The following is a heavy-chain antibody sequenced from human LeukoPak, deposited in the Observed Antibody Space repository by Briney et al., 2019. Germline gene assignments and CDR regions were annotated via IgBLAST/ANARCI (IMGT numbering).Heavy chain of an antibody. Sequence: PGAPLRLSCAASGFTFSNYWLSWLRQAPGKGLEWVANIKQDGSETYYLDSVKGRFIVSRDNAKNSLYLHMSSLRADDTAVYYCARVSAIWSGYYRDYWGQGTLVTVSS. D-gene: IGHD3-3*01. CDR1: GFTFSNYW. J-gene: IGHJ4*02. V-gene: IGHV3-7*04. CDR2: IKQDGSET. CDR3: ARVSAIWSGYYRDY.